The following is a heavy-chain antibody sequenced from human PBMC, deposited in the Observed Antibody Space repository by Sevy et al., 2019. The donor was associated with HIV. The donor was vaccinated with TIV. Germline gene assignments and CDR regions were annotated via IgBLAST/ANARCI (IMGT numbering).Heavy chain of an antibody. Sequence: GSLRLSCAASGFTFSSYWMTWVRQAPGNGLEWVANIKQDMSEKYYADSVKGRFTISRDNARNSLYLQMESLRAEDTAVYYCARAQQVTMLVVIGGLYFDFWGQRTLVTVSS. D-gene: IGHD3-22*01. CDR1: GFTFSSYW. CDR2: IKQDMSEK. CDR3: ARAQQVTMLVVIGGLYFDF. J-gene: IGHJ4*02. V-gene: IGHV3-7*01.